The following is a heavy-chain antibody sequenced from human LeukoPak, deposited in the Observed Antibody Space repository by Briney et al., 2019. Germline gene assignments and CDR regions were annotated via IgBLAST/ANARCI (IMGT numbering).Heavy chain of an antibody. CDR3: ARGYSSSWSPFDY. CDR2: IYSGGST. V-gene: IGHV3-53*01. J-gene: IGHJ4*02. CDR1: GFTVSSNY. Sequence: PGGSLRLSCAASGFTVSSNYMSWVRQAPGKGLEWVSVIYSGGSTYYADSVKGRFTISRDNSKNTLYLQMNSLRAEDTAVYYCARGYSSSWSPFDYWGQGTLVTVSS. D-gene: IGHD6-13*01.